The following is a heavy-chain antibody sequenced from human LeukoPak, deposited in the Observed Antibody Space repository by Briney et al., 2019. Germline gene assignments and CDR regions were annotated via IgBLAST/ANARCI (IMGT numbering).Heavy chain of an antibody. CDR3: ARGRLRLFGY. Sequence: PSETLSLTCTVSGGSISSGSYYWSWIRQPAGKGLEWIGRIYTSGSTNYNPSLKSRVTISVDTSKNQFSLKLSSVTAADTAVYYCARGRLRLFGYWGQGTLVTVSS. V-gene: IGHV4-61*02. D-gene: IGHD5/OR15-5a*01. J-gene: IGHJ4*02. CDR1: GGSISSGSYY. CDR2: IYTSGST.